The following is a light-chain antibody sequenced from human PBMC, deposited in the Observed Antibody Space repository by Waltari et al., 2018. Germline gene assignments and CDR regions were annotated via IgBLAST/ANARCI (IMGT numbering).Light chain of an antibody. CDR1: SSDVGSYHF. CDR2: DVS. V-gene: IGLV2-23*02. Sequence: SALTQPASLSESLGRSITISCTATSSDVGSYHFVSWYQQHPGKAPKLLIYDVSKRPLGVSDRFSGSKSANTASLTISGLQAEDEADYYCCSYAGSSTSVFGGGTKLTVL. J-gene: IGLJ2*01. CDR3: CSYAGSSTSV.